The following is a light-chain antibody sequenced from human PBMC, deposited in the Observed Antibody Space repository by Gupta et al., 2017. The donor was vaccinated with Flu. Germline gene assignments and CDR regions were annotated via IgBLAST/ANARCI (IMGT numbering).Light chain of an antibody. CDR3: QAWDSNTAHFV. CDR1: KLGDKY. J-gene: IGLJ1*01. V-gene: IGLV3-1*01. Sequence: GDKLGDKYVCWYQQKPGQSPVLVIYQDIKRPSGIPERFSGSNTGNTATLTISGTQALDEADYYCQAWDSNTAHFVFGPGTKVTVL. CDR2: QDI.